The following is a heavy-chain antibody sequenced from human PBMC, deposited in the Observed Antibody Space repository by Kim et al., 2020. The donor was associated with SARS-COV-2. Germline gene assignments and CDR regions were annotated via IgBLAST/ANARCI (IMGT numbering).Heavy chain of an antibody. V-gene: IGHV4-59*08. Sequence: SETLSLTCSVFGGSISSYYWSWIRQPPGKGLEWIGYLYYSGSTNYNPSLKSRVTISVDTSKNQFSLKLSFVTAADTAMYYCVRLGGSGTSCTTFDYRGQG. CDR2: LYYSGST. CDR3: VRLGGSGTSCTTFDY. CDR1: GGSISSYY. J-gene: IGHJ4*02. D-gene: IGHD2-2*01.